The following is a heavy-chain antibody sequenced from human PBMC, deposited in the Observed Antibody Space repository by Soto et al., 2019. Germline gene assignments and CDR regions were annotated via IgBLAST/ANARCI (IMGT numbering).Heavy chain of an antibody. V-gene: IGHV4-59*02. J-gene: IGHJ3*02. Sequence: QVQLQESRPGLVKPSETLSLTCTVSGGSVSTYYWSWIRQPPGKGLEWIAYIYYSGSTSYNPSLKSRVTISVDTSKNQFSLKLSSVTAADTAVYYCARTYDDSGPNSGGYGFDIWGQGTMVTVSS. CDR3: ARTYDDSGPNSGGYGFDI. CDR2: IYYSGST. CDR1: GGSVSTYY. D-gene: IGHD3-22*01.